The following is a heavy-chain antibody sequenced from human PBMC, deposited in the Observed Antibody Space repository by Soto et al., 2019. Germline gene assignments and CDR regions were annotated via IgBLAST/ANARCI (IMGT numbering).Heavy chain of an antibody. CDR1: GYSFTSNA. CDR3: ARGFDGSADY. CDR2: INGGDANT. Sequence: EASVKVSCKASGYSFTSNAIHWMRQAPGQSLEWMGWINGGDANTQYSQNFQGRVTLSRDTSATTAYMELRSLRSEDTAVYYCARGFDGSADYWGQGTLVTVSS. J-gene: IGHJ4*02. V-gene: IGHV1-3*01. D-gene: IGHD3-10*01.